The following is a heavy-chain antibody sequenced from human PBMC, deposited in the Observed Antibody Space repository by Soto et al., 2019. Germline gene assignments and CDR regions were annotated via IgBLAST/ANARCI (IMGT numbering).Heavy chain of an antibody. CDR3: ARGYCSGGSCYWFDP. J-gene: IGHJ5*02. CDR1: GGTFSSYA. D-gene: IGHD2-15*01. Sequence: ASVKVSCKASGGTFSSYAISWVRQAPGQGLEWMEGIIPIFGTANYAQKFQGRVTITADESTSTAYMELSSLRSEDTAVYYCARGYCSGGSCYWFDPWGQGTLVTVSS. CDR2: IIPIFGTA. V-gene: IGHV1-69*13.